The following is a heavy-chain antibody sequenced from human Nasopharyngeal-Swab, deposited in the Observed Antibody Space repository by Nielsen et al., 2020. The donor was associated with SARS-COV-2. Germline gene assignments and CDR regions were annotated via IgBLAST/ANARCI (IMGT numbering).Heavy chain of an antibody. Sequence: SETLSLTCAVYGGSFSGFYWNWIRQPPGRGLEWIGEINHNERTNYNPSLKSRVTMSVDTSTNQVSLKLNSLTATDTAVYYYARAGRVGDAYTGLDVWGQGTTVTVSS. CDR2: INHNERT. CDR3: ARAGRVGDAYTGLDV. D-gene: IGHD5-24*01. J-gene: IGHJ6*02. CDR1: GGSFSGFY. V-gene: IGHV4-34*01.